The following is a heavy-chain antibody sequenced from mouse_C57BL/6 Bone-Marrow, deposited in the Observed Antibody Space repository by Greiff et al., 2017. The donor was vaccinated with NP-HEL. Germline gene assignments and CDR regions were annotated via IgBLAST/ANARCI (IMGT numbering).Heavy chain of an antibody. CDR3: TRIGY. CDR1: GYTFTDYE. J-gene: IGHJ2*01. V-gene: IGHV1-15*01. CDR2: IDPETGGT. Sequence: VQRVESGAELVRPGASVTLSCKASGYTFTDYEMHWVKQTPVHGLEWIGAIDPETGGTAYNQKFKGKAILTADKSSSTAYMELRSLTSEDSAVYYCTRIGYWGQGTTLTVSS.